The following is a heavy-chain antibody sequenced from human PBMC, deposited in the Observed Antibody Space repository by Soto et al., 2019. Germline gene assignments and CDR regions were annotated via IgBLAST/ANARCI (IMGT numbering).Heavy chain of an antibody. D-gene: IGHD3-3*01. CDR2: IKSDGSDT. CDR1: GFTFSSYW. V-gene: IGHV3-74*01. Sequence: SGGSLRLSCEASGFTFSSYWMHWVRQAPGKGLVWVSRIKSDGSDTTYADSVKGRFTISRDNAKNTLYLQVNSLRVEDTAVYYCARARFAYYDFWSSSSDYLDYWGQGTLVTVSS. J-gene: IGHJ4*02. CDR3: ARARFAYYDFWSSSSDYLDY.